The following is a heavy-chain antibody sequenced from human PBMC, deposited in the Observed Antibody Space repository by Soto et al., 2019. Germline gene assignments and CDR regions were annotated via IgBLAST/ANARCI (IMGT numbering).Heavy chain of an antibody. D-gene: IGHD2-2*02. CDR1: GGTFSSYA. V-gene: IGHV1-69*01. CDR2: IIPIFGTA. J-gene: IGHJ5*02. CDR3: ARGGLYGVLVWFDP. Sequence: QVQLVQSGAEVKKPGSSVKVSCKASGGTFSSYAISWVRQAPGQGLEWMGGIIPIFGTANYAQKVQGRVTITAEESTSTAYMELSSLRSEDKAVYYGARGGLYGVLVWFDPWGQGTMVTVSS.